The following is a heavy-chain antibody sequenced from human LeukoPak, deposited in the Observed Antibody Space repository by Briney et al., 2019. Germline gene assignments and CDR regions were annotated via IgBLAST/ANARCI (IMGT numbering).Heavy chain of an antibody. Sequence: GGSLRLSCAASGFTVSSNYMSWVRQAPGKGLEWVSVIYSGGSTYYADSVKGRFTISRDNSKNTLYLQMNSLRAEDTAVYYCARDRQYCSSGSCFPRYYFDYWGQGTLVTVSS. CDR3: ARDRQYCSSGSCFPRYYFDY. J-gene: IGHJ4*02. V-gene: IGHV3-66*02. CDR1: GFTVSSNY. CDR2: IYSGGST. D-gene: IGHD2-15*01.